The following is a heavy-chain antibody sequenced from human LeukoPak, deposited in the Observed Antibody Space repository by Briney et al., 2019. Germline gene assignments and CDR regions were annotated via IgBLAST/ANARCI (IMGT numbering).Heavy chain of an antibody. CDR1: GFNFRSYS. Sequence: GGSLRLSCAASGFNFRSYSMNWVRQAPGKGLERVSYISSLSGTIYYADSVKGRFIISRDNAKSSLFLQMNSLRAEDTSVYYCARDSKWELPDAFDIWGQGTMVTVSS. CDR3: ARDSKWELPDAFDI. V-gene: IGHV3-48*01. CDR2: ISSLSGTI. J-gene: IGHJ3*02. D-gene: IGHD1-26*01.